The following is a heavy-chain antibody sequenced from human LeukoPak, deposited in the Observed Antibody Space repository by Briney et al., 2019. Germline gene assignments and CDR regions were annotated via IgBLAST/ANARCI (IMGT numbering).Heavy chain of an antibody. V-gene: IGHV3-30-3*01. J-gene: IGHJ4*02. CDR1: GFTFSSYA. CDR2: ISYDGSNK. D-gene: IGHD6-19*01. CDR3: ASGGSGSGWSFDY. Sequence: TGRSLRLSCAASGFTFSSYAMHWVRQAPGKGLEWVAVISYDGSNKYYADSVKGRFTISRDNSKNTLYLQMNSLRAEDTAVYYCASGGSGSGWSFDYWGQGTLVTVSS.